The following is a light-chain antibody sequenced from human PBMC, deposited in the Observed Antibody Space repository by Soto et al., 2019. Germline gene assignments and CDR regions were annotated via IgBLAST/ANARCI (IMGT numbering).Light chain of an antibody. V-gene: IGLV1-40*01. CDR1: SSNIGAGYD. CDR2: GNS. J-gene: IGLJ2*01. Sequence: QLVLTQPPSVSGAPGQRVTISRTGSSSNIGAGYDVHWYQQLPGTPPKLLIYGNSNRPSGVPDRFSGSKSGTSASLAITGLQAEDEADYYCQSYDSSLSVLFGGGTKLTVL. CDR3: QSYDSSLSVL.